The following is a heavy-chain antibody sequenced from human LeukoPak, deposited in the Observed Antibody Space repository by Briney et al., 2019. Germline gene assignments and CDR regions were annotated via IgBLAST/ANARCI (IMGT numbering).Heavy chain of an antibody. Sequence: GSSVKVSCKASGGTFSSYAISWVRQAPGQGLEWMGGIIPIFGTANYAQKFQGRVTITADESTSTAYMELSSLRSEDTAVYYCARGDTWEYCCSTSCYLYAFDIWGQGTMVTVSS. D-gene: IGHD2-2*01. CDR1: GGTFSSYA. V-gene: IGHV1-69*01. CDR3: ARGDTWEYCCSTSCYLYAFDI. CDR2: IIPIFGTA. J-gene: IGHJ3*02.